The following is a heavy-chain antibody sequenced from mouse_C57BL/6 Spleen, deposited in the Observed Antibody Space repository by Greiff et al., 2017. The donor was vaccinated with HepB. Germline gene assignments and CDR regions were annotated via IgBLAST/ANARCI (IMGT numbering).Heavy chain of an antibody. CDR1: GYTFTDYN. D-gene: IGHD1-1*01. Sequence: EVQLQQSGPELVKPGASVKMSCKASGYTFTDYNMHWVKQSHGKSLEWIGYINPNNGGTSYNQKFKGKATLTVNKSSSTADMALRSLTSVGSAVYYCARSGTTVYFDYWGQGTTLTVSS. V-gene: IGHV1-22*01. CDR2: INPNNGGT. J-gene: IGHJ2*01. CDR3: ARSGTTVYFDY.